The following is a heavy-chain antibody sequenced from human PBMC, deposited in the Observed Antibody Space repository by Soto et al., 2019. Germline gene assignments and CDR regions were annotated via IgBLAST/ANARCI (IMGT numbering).Heavy chain of an antibody. J-gene: IGHJ4*02. CDR1: GFTFSSYG. D-gene: IGHD6-13*01. Sequence: HPGGSLRLSCAASGFTFSSYGMHWVRQAPGKGLEWVAVIWYDGSNKYYADSVKGRFTISRDNSKNTLYLQMNSLRAEDTAVYYCARDHRIAAAGPFDYWGQGTLVTVSS. CDR3: ARDHRIAAAGPFDY. CDR2: IWYDGSNK. V-gene: IGHV3-33*01.